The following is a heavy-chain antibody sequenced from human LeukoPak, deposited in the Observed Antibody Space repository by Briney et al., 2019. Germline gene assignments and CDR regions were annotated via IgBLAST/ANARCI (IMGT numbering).Heavy chain of an antibody. Sequence: PGGSLRLSCVASGHTFSSYNLNWVRQTPGKGLEWVSYISSSGSTIYYADSVKGRFTISRDNAKNSLYLQMNSLRAEDTAVYYCAELGITMIGGVWGKGTTVTISS. CDR3: AELGITMIGGV. V-gene: IGHV3-48*04. D-gene: IGHD3-10*02. J-gene: IGHJ6*04. CDR1: GHTFSSYN. CDR2: ISSSGSTI.